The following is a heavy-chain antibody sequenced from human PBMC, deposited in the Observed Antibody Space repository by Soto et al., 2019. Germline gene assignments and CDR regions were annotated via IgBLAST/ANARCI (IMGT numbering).Heavy chain of an antibody. Sequence: PXVSLRLSCAASGFIFSSYNLNWVRQASGKGLEWVSYISSSGNTIYYSDSVKGRFTFSRDNGKNSLFLQMNSLREEDTAVYYCARDRGVGTPDSFDIWGQGTMVTVSS. CDR3: ARDRGVGTPDSFDI. D-gene: IGHD3-3*01. CDR1: GFIFSSYN. J-gene: IGHJ3*02. V-gene: IGHV3-48*02. CDR2: ISSSGNTI.